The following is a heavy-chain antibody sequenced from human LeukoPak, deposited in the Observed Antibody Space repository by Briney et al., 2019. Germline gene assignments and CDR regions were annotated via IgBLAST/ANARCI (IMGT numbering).Heavy chain of an antibody. V-gene: IGHV3-74*01. CDR1: GLTFSSHW. CDR2: INSDGSST. D-gene: IGHD5-18*01. J-gene: IGHJ4*02. Sequence: PGGSLRLSCAASGLTFSSHWMHWVRQAPGKGLVWVSRINSDGSSTIYPDSVKGRFTISRDNAKNTLYLQMNSLRAEDTAVYYCAKVHAMDTYYFDYWGQGTLVTVSS. CDR3: AKVHAMDTYYFDY.